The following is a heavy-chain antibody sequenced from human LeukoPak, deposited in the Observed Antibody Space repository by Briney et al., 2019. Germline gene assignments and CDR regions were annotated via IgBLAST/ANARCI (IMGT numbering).Heavy chain of an antibody. Sequence: SETLSLTCTVSGGSISSYYWSWIRQPAGKGLEWIGRIYTSGSTNYNPSLKSRVTMSVDTSKNQFSPKLSSVTAADTAVYYCARAPPGIAVAGTAPYGMDVWGQGTTVTVSS. CDR1: GGSISSYY. D-gene: IGHD6-19*01. CDR3: ARAPPGIAVAGTAPYGMDV. CDR2: IYTSGST. J-gene: IGHJ6*02. V-gene: IGHV4-4*07.